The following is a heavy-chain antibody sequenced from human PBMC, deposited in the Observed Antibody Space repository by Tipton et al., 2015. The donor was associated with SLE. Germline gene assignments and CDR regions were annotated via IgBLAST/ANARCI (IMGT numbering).Heavy chain of an antibody. CDR1: GVSISDHY. J-gene: IGHJ2*01. Sequence: TLSLTCTVSGVSISDHYWTWIRQPPGKGLEWLAYVFYSGSSNFNRAHYNPSLMSRVTISVDTSKNEVYLDMGSVTAADTAMYYCSRKSSTADIWGRGTLVTVSS. V-gene: IGHV4-59*11. CDR3: SRKSSTADI. D-gene: IGHD2-15*01. CDR2: VFYSGSS.